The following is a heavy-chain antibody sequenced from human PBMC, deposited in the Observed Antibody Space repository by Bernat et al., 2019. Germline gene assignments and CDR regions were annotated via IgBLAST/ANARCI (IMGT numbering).Heavy chain of an antibody. CDR1: GFTFSSYG. D-gene: IGHD5-18*01. CDR3: ARIRGYSYGQIDY. J-gene: IGHJ4*02. Sequence: QVQLVESGGGVVQPGRSLRLSCAASGFTFSSYGMHWVRQAPGKGLEWVAVIWYDGSNKYYADSVKGRFTISRDNSKNTLYLQMNSLRAEDTAVYYCARIRGYSYGQIDYRGQGTLVTVSS. CDR2: IWYDGSNK. V-gene: IGHV3-33*01.